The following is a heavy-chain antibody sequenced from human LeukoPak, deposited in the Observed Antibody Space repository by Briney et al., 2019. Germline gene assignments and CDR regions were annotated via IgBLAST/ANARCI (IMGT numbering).Heavy chain of an antibody. V-gene: IGHV1-2*02. J-gene: IGHJ5*02. D-gene: IGHD3-3*01. CDR1: GYTFTGYY. CDR3: ARDRFLEWLRGSWFDP. CDR2: INPNSGGT. Sequence: ASVKVSCKASGYTFTGYYMHWVRQAPGQGLEWMGWINPNSGGTNYAQKLQGRVTMTTDTSTSTAYMELRSLRSDDTAVYYCARDRFLEWLRGSWFDPWGQGTLVTVSS.